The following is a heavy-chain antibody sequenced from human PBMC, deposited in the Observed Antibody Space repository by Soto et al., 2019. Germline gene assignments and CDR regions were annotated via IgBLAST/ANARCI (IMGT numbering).Heavy chain of an antibody. J-gene: IGHJ4*02. CDR3: ARDMGDYGDSYFDY. CDR1: GFTFSSYS. V-gene: IGHV3-48*02. D-gene: IGHD4-17*01. Sequence: EVQLVESGGGLVQPGGSLRLSCAASGFTFSSYSMNWVRQAPGKGLEWVSYISSSSSTIYYADSVKGRFTISRDNAKNSLFLQMNSLRDEDTAVYYCARDMGDYGDSYFDYWGQGTLVTVSS. CDR2: ISSSSSTI.